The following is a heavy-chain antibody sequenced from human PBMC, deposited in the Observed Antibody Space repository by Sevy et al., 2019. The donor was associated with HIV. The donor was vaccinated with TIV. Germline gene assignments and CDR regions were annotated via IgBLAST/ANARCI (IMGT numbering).Heavy chain of an antibody. V-gene: IGHV3-23*01. Sequence: GGSLRLSCVASGFTFSSFAMSWVRQAPGKGLEWVSLISGSGGSTYYADSVKGRFTISRDTSKNTLYLQMSSLRAEDTALYYCARDSSGNYYYFDYWGQGTPVTVSS. CDR3: ARDSSGNYYYFDY. D-gene: IGHD1-26*01. CDR2: ISGSGGST. CDR1: GFTFSSFA. J-gene: IGHJ4*02.